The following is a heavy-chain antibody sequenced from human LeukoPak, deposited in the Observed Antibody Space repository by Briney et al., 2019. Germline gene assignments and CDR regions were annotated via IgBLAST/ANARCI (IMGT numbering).Heavy chain of an antibody. V-gene: IGHV1-18*01. Sequence: ASVRVSCKASGYTFTSYGITGVRQAPGEGLEWMGWISTYSGNTRYAQKFQGRVTMTTDTSTSTAYMELRSLRSDDTAVFYCARGEPIFDYWGQGTLVTVSS. D-gene: IGHD1-26*01. CDR2: ISTYSGNT. J-gene: IGHJ4*02. CDR1: GYTFTSYG. CDR3: ARGEPIFDY.